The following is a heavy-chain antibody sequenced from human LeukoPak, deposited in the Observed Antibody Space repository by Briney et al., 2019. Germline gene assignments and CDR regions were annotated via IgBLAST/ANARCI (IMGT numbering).Heavy chain of an antibody. V-gene: IGHV3-11*01. D-gene: IGHD3-22*01. CDR1: GFTFSDYY. CDR3: ARDNLYDSSGYYPHFDY. Sequence: GGSLRLSCAASGFTFSDYYISWIRQAPGKGLEWVSYISSSGSTIYYADSVKGRFTISRDNAKNSLYLQMNSLRAEDTAVYYCARDNLYDSSGYYPHFDYWGQGTLVTVSS. CDR2: ISSSGSTI. J-gene: IGHJ4*02.